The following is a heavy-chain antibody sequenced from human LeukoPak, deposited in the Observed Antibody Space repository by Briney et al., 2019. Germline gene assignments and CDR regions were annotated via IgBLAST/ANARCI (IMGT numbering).Heavy chain of an antibody. D-gene: IGHD3-22*01. CDR2: IYTSGST. Sequence: SETLSLTCTASGGSISSGSYYWSWIRQPAGKGLEWIGRIYTSGSTNYNPSLKSRVTISVDTSNNQFSLKLSSVTAADTAVYYCARDHEYFYDSSGYYLNWFDPWGQGTLVTVSS. CDR3: ARDHEYFYDSSGYYLNWFDP. J-gene: IGHJ5*02. CDR1: GGSISSGSYY. V-gene: IGHV4-61*02.